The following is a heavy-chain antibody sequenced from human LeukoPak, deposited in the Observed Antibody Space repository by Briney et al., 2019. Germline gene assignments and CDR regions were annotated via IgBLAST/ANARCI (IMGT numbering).Heavy chain of an antibody. CDR3: AKSGQYYSGGSCQNWSAA. CDR2: ISWDSGNT. CDR1: GFTFGTYA. Sequence: GRSLRLSCPASGFTFGTYATHWVRQAPGKGLEWVSGISWDSGNTHYADSVKGRFTISRDNAKNSLYLQMNSLRVEDTALYYCAKSGQYYSGGSCQNWSAACGEGALVTVSS. J-gene: IGHJ5*02. V-gene: IGHV3-9*01. D-gene: IGHD2-15*01.